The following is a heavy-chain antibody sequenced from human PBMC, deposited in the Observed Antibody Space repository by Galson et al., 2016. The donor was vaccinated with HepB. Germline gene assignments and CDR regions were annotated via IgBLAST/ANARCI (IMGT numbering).Heavy chain of an antibody. D-gene: IGHD6-13*01. Sequence: QSGAEVKKPGESLRISCKGSGYRFTSYWISWVRQMPGKGLEWMGRIDPTDSYTTYNPSFQGHVTISVDESITTAYLQWSSLRASDTAIYYCARHDSSTWYGGYNWFDPWGQGTLVTVSS. J-gene: IGHJ5*02. CDR1: GYRFTSYW. V-gene: IGHV5-10-1*01. CDR3: ARHDSSTWYGGYNWFDP. CDR2: IDPTDSYT.